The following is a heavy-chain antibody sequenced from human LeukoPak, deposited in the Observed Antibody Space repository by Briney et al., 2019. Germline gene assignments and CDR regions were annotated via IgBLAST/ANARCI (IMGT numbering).Heavy chain of an antibody. CDR2: ISAYNGNT. CDR3: ASWRVRGIFDY. Sequence: ASVKVSCKASGGTFSSYAISWVRQAPGQGLEWMGWISAYNGNTNYAQKLQGRVTMTTDTSTSTAYMELRSLRSDDTAVYYCASWRVRGIFDYWGQGTLVTVSS. CDR1: GGTFSSYA. J-gene: IGHJ4*02. V-gene: IGHV1-18*01. D-gene: IGHD3-10*01.